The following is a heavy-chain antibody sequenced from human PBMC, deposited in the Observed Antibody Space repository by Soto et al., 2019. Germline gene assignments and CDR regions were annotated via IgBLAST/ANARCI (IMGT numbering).Heavy chain of an antibody. Sequence: PGGSLRLSCAASGFTFSSYAMHWVRQAPGKGLEWVAVISYDGSNKYYADSVKGRFTISRDNSKNTLYLQMNSLRAEDTAVYYCAREGGXLEWLLFGTYYYYGMDVWGQGTTVTVSS. CDR1: GFTFSSYA. D-gene: IGHD3-3*01. CDR2: ISYDGSNK. CDR3: AREGGXLEWLLFGTYYYYGMDV. J-gene: IGHJ6*02. V-gene: IGHV3-30-3*01.